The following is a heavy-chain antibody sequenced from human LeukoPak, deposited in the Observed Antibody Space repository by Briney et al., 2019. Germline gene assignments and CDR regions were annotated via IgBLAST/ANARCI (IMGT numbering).Heavy chain of an antibody. V-gene: IGHV1-69*04. CDR2: IIPILGIA. CDR1: GGTFSSYA. CDR3: ARGNSNVGAGRYFDY. Sequence: ASVKVSCKASGGTFSSYAISWVRQAPGQGLEWMGRIIPILGIANYAQKFQGRVTITADKSTSTAYMELSSLRSEDTAVYYCARGNSNVGAGRYFDYWGQGTLVTVSS. J-gene: IGHJ4*02. D-gene: IGHD1-26*01.